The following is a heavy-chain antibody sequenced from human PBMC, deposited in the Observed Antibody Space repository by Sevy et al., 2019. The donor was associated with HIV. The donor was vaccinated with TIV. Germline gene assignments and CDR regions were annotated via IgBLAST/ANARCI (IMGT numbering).Heavy chain of an antibody. Sequence: ASVKVSCKAPGGSFSNFAYIWVRQAPGQGLEWMGMMIPIFGAPNYAQKFQDRVTITADESTNTAYMELSSLISDDTAVYYCARGYYYGSGSYYPPDYWGQGTLVTVSS. D-gene: IGHD3-10*01. CDR1: GGSFSNFA. CDR3: ARGYYYGSGSYYPPDY. CDR2: MIPIFGAP. J-gene: IGHJ4*02. V-gene: IGHV1-69*13.